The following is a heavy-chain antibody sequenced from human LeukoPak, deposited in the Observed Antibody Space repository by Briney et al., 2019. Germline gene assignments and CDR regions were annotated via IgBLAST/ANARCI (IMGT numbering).Heavy chain of an antibody. V-gene: IGHV3-23*01. J-gene: IGHJ4*02. CDR3: ARGSESHDY. CDR1: GFTFSSYA. CDR2: ISHSGGST. Sequence: GGSLRLSCAASGFTFSSYAMHWVRQAPGKGLEWVSAISHSGGSTYYADSVKGRFTISRDNSKNTLYLQMNSLRAEDTAVYYCARGSESHDYWGQGTLVTVSS.